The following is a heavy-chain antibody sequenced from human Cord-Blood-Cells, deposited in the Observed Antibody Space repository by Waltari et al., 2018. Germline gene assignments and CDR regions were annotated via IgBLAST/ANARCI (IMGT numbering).Heavy chain of an antibody. Sequence: QLQLQESGPGLVKPSETLSLTCTVSGGSISSSSYYWGGIRQPPGKGLEWIGSIYYSGSTYYNPSLKSRVTISVDTSKNQFSLKLSSVTAADTAVYYCARYSSSSRGAFDIWGQGTMVTVSS. V-gene: IGHV4-39*01. CDR2: IYYSGST. CDR1: GGSISSSSYY. D-gene: IGHD6-6*01. J-gene: IGHJ3*02. CDR3: ARYSSSSRGAFDI.